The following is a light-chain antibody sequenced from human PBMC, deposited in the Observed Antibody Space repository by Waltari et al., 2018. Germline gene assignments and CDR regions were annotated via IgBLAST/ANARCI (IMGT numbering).Light chain of an antibody. CDR2: EKS. CDR3: QSYDSSLRGFYV. V-gene: IGLV1-40*01. Sequence: QSVLTQPPSLSGAPGKRFTITSTGSSSKIGQGDVVQWYQRFPGTATKLLISEKSYRPSGCPSRFSCSKSGTSAPLAITGLQAEDEAYYYCQSYDSSLRGFYVFGTGTKVTV. J-gene: IGLJ1*01. CDR1: SSKIGQGDV.